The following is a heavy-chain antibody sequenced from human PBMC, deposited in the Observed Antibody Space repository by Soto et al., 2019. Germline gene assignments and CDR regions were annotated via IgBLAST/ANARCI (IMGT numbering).Heavy chain of an antibody. CDR3: ARLGLIAAAGREEDPYDAFDI. CDR1: GFTFSSYA. Sequence: GGSLRLSCAASGFTFSSYAMHWVRQAPGKGLEWVAVISYDGSNKYYADSVKGRFTISRDNSKNTLYLQMNSLRAEDTAVYYCARLGLIAAAGREEDPYDAFDIWGQGTMVTVSS. J-gene: IGHJ3*02. D-gene: IGHD6-13*01. V-gene: IGHV3-30-3*01. CDR2: ISYDGSNK.